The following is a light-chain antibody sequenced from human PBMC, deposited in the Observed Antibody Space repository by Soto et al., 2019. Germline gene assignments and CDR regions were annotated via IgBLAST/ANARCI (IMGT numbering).Light chain of an antibody. CDR3: QQYNNWPPWT. V-gene: IGKV3-15*01. CDR2: DAS. CDR1: QSVTSN. J-gene: IGKJ1*01. Sequence: EIVMTQSPATLSVSPGDRATLSCRASQSVTSNLAWYQQKPGQAPRLLIYDASTRATVIPDRFSGSGSETEFTLTISSLQSEDYAIYYCQQYNNWPPWTFGQGTKVDIK.